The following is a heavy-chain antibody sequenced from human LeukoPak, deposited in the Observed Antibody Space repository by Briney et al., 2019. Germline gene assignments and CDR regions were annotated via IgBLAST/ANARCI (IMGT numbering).Heavy chain of an antibody. D-gene: IGHD3/OR15-3a*01. CDR2: IYSDGSDT. Sequence: GGSLRLSCTASGFTFSNAWMHWVRQAPGKGLVWVSRIYSDGSDTTYADSVKGRFIISRDNAKNTLYLQMNSLRGDDTAVYYCATDAGHGFSFWGQGTMVTVSS. J-gene: IGHJ3*01. CDR3: ATDAGHGFSF. V-gene: IGHV3-74*03. CDR1: GFTFSNAW.